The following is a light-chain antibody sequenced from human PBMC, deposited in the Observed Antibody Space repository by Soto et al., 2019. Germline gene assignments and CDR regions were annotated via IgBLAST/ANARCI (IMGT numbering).Light chain of an antibody. V-gene: IGLV2-14*01. J-gene: IGLJ2*01. CDR3: SSYTSISTLV. CDR1: SSDVGGYNY. CDR2: EVS. Sequence: QSALTQPASVSGSPGQSITISCTGTSSDVGGYNYVSWYQQHPGKAPKLMIYEVSNRPSGVSNRFSGSKSGSTASLTISGLQADDEVDYYWSSYTSISTLVFGGGTKLTVL.